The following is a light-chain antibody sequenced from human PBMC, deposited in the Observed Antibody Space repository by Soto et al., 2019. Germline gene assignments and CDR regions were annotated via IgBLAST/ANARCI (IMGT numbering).Light chain of an antibody. J-gene: IGKJ1*01. Sequence: DVVMTQSPLSLPVTLGQPASISCRSSRSLVYSDGNAYLNWFQQRPGQSPRRLIYKASNRDSGVPDRFSGSGSGTDFTLHISRVEAEDVGVYYCMQATPWPPTFGRGTRVEIK. CDR2: KAS. CDR3: MQATPWPPT. CDR1: RSLVYSDGNAY. V-gene: IGKV2-30*01.